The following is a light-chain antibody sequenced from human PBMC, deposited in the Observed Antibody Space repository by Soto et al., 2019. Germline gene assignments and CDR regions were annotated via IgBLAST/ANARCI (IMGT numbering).Light chain of an antibody. CDR1: GSDGGGYNY. CDR2: EVS. CDR3: SSYTTSSTFFSV. Sequence: HSALTQPPSLYVSPGQSVTVSCTGTGSDGGGYNYVSGYRQYPGKVTKLMIYEVSTRPTGVSNRFSGSKSGNTASLTISGLQAEDEADYYCSSYTTSSTFFSVFGNGTKGTVL. J-gene: IGLJ1*01. V-gene: IGLV2-14*01.